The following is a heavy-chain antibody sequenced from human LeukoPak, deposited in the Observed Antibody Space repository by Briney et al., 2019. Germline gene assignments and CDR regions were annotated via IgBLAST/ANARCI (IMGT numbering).Heavy chain of an antibody. V-gene: IGHV3-23*01. CDR2: ISGSGDHT. CDR1: GFSFSTYG. CDR3: VKPPEWLRLRADVFET. D-gene: IGHD5-12*01. Sequence: GGSLRLSCAASGFSFSTYGMSWVRQSPGKGLEWVSGISGSGDHTYHGDSVRGRFTISRDNSDNTLYLEMKSLIVEDTALYYCVKPPEWLRLRADVFETWGQGTMVTVSS. J-gene: IGHJ3*02.